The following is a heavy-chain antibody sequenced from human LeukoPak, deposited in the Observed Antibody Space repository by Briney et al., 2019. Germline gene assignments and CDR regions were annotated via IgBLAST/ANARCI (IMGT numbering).Heavy chain of an antibody. CDR3: ARGNSLGWFDP. J-gene: IGHJ5*02. CDR1: GFTFSSYD. Sequence: PGGSLRLSCAASGFTFSSYDMHWVRQATGKGLEWVSAIGTAGDTYYPGSVKGRFTISRENAKNSLYLQMNSLRAEDTAVYYCARGNSLGWFDPWGQGTLVTVSS. V-gene: IGHV3-13*01. D-gene: IGHD1/OR15-1a*01. CDR2: IGTAGDT.